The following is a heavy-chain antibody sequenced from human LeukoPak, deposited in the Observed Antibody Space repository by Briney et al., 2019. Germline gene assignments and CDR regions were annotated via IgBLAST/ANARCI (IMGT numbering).Heavy chain of an antibody. CDR1: GFTVSSNY. CDR3: AKHRGSGVAGTGGVES. Sequence: GGSLRLSCAASGFTVSSNYMSWVRQAPGKGLEWVSLIYSGDNTYYADSVKGRFTISRDNSKNTLYLQMNRLRADETAVYYCAKHRGSGVAGTGGVESWGQGTLVTVSS. J-gene: IGHJ4*02. V-gene: IGHV3-53*01. D-gene: IGHD6-19*01. CDR2: IYSGDNT.